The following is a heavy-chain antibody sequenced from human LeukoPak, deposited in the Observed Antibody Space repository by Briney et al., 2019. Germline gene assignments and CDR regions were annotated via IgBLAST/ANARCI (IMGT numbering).Heavy chain of an antibody. D-gene: IGHD3-3*01. CDR1: GFTFNNYW. J-gene: IGHJ5*02. V-gene: IGHV3-74*01. CDR2: INNDGSNT. Sequence: PGGSLRLSCAASGFTFNNYWMHWVRQAPGKGLVWVSRINNDGSNTRHADSVRGRFTISRDNAKNTLYLQMNSLRGEDTAMYYCARESGYRNWFDPWGQGTLVTVSS. CDR3: ARESGYRNWFDP.